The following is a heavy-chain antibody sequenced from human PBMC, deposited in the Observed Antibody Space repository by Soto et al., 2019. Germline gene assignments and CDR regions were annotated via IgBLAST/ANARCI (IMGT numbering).Heavy chain of an antibody. V-gene: IGHV4-4*07. J-gene: IGHJ4*02. CDR2: IYSTGNT. Sequence: SETLSLTCTVSGGSINNHFCNWIRQTAGKGLEWIGRIYSTGNTNYNPSLKSRVSMSVDTSKNQFSLQLNSVTAADTAIYYCAASTNSLFDFWGQGALVTVSS. D-gene: IGHD2-15*01. CDR1: GGSINNHF. CDR3: AASTNSLFDF.